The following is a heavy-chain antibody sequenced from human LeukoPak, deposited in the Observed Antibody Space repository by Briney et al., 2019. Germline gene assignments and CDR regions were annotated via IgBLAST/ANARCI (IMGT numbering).Heavy chain of an antibody. CDR1: GFSFSSYA. CDR2: ISGRAGST. D-gene: IGHD2-2*01. J-gene: IGHJ3*02. Sequence: SLSLTCAASGFSFSSYAMSWVRQAPGQVLDWVAAISGRAGSTYYADSVKGRFTISRDNAKNSLYLQMNSLRAEDTAVYYCAREPRGGAVPAAMPPDAFDIWGQGTMVTVSS. V-gene: IGHV3-23*01. CDR3: AREPRGGAVPAAMPPDAFDI.